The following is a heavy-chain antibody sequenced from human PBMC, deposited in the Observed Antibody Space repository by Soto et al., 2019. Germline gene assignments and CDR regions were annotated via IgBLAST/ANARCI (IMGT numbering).Heavy chain of an antibody. CDR2: VYHSGAT. Sequence: SETLSLTCTVSGGSISHHYWSWIRQPPGKGPEWIGYVYHSGATNYNPSLESRVTMSLDTSKNQFSLKLSSVTAADTAVYYCATRPPGDFWVGVSDYCSQGILVTVSS. V-gene: IGHV4-59*11. D-gene: IGHD3-16*01. CDR3: ATRPPGDFWVGVSDY. J-gene: IGHJ4*02. CDR1: GGSISHHY.